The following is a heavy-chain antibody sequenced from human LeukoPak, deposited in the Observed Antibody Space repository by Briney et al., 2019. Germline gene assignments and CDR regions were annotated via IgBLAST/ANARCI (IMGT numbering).Heavy chain of an antibody. CDR1: GGTFSSYA. CDR2: IIPIFGTA. CDR3: ASPAVDTAMGDAFDI. V-gene: IGHV1-69*06. D-gene: IGHD5-18*01. J-gene: IGHJ3*02. Sequence: ASVKVSCKASGGTFSSYAISWVRQAPGQGLEWMGGIIPIFGTANYAQKFQGRVTITADKSTSTAYMELSSLRSEDTAVYYCASPAVDTAMGDAFDIWGQGTMVTVSS.